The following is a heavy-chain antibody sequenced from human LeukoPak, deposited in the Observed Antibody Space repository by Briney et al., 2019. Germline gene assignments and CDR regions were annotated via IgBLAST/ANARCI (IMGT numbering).Heavy chain of an antibody. D-gene: IGHD2-2*02. CDR3: ARGVRGGYCSSTSCYNYYYYYMDV. V-gene: IGHV1-69*13. Sequence: ASVKVSCKASGGTFSSYAISWVRQAPGQGLEWMGGIIPIFGTANYAQKFQGRVTITADESTSTAYMELSSLRSEDTAVYYCARGVRGGYCSSTSCYNYYYYYMDVWGKGTTVTVSS. CDR2: IIPIFGTA. CDR1: GGTFSSYA. J-gene: IGHJ6*03.